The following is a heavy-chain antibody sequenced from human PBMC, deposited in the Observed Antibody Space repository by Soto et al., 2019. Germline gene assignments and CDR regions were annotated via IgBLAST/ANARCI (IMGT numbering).Heavy chain of an antibody. J-gene: IGHJ4*02. D-gene: IGHD6-19*01. CDR1: GGSISAYY. V-gene: IGHV4-59*08. CDR2: IHHSGST. Sequence: PSETLSLTCTVSGGSISAYYWSWIRQPPGKGLEWIGYIHHSGSTNYNPSLRSRVTISVDTSKNQFSLNLSSVTAEDTAVYYCARLTSGWYGYWGPGTLVTVS. CDR3: ARLTSGWYGY.